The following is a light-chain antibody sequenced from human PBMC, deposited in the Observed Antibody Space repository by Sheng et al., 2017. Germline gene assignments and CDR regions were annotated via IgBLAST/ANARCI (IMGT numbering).Light chain of an antibody. V-gene: IGKV1-39*01. CDR1: QSINTY. J-gene: IGKJ4*01. CDR2: AAS. Sequence: IQMTQSPSSVSASVGDRVTITCRASQSINTYLNWYQQQPGKAPKLLIYAASSLQSGVPSRFSGSGSGTDFTLTISSLQPEDFATYYCQLSSSPFTFGGGTKVEIK. CDR3: QLSSSPFT.